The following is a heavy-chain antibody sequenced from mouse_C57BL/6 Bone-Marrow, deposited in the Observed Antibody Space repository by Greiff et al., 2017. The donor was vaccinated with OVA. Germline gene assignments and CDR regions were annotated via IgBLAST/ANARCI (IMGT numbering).Heavy chain of an antibody. D-gene: IGHD2-4*01. V-gene: IGHV1-75*01. CDR3: ARDYDYDGSLYYYAMDY. CDR2: IFPGSGST. Sequence: QVQLQQSGPELVKPGASVKISCKASGYTFTDYYINWVKQRPGQGLEWIGWIFPGSGSTYYNEKFKGKATLTVDKSSSTAYMLLSSLTSEDSAVYFCARDYDYDGSLYYYAMDYWGQGTSVTVSS. CDR1: GYTFTDYY. J-gene: IGHJ4*01.